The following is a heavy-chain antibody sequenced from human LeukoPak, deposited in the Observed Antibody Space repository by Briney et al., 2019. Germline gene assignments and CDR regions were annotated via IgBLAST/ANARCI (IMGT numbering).Heavy chain of an antibody. Sequence: GGSLRLSCAASAFTFTSAWMSWLRQTPEKGLEWVAHMNEDGSGRFYVDSAKGRFTISRDDTQNSVYLQMNSLRVEDTAVYYCAAWFGESVPWGQGTLVTVSS. D-gene: IGHD3-10*01. CDR1: AFTFTSAW. J-gene: IGHJ5*02. CDR3: AAWFGESVP. CDR2: MNEDGSGR. V-gene: IGHV3-7*01.